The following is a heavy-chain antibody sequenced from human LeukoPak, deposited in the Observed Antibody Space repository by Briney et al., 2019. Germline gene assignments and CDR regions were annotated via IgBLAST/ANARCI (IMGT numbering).Heavy chain of an antibody. CDR2: INHSGST. CDR1: GGSFSGYY. CDR3: ARGGISSWYVY. D-gene: IGHD6-13*01. V-gene: IGHV4-34*01. J-gene: IGHJ4*02. Sequence: SETLSLTCAVYGGSFSGYYWSWIRQPPGKGLEWIGEINHSGSTNYNPSLQSRVTITVDTSQNQFSLKLSSVNAPDPGVYFCARGGISSWYVYWGQGTLVTVSS.